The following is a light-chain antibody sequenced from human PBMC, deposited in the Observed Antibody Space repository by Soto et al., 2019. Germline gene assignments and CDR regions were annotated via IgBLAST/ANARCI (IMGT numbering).Light chain of an antibody. CDR1: SSDVGVYNY. Sequence: QSALTQPRSVSGSPGQSVTISCTGTSSDVGVYNYVSWYQQHPGKAPQLVIYDVSKRPSGVPDRFSGPKSGNTASLTISGLQAEDEADYYCCSYAGSSLWVFGGGTKLTVL. J-gene: IGLJ3*02. CDR3: CSYAGSSLWV. CDR2: DVS. V-gene: IGLV2-11*01.